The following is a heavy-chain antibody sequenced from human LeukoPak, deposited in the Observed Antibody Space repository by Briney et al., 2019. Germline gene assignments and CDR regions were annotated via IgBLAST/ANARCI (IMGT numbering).Heavy chain of an antibody. D-gene: IGHD2-15*01. CDR1: GGSISSGGYS. V-gene: IGHV4-30-2*01. Sequence: PSETLSLTCAVSGGSISSGGYSWSWLRQPPGKGLEWIGYIYHSGSTYYNPSLKSRVTISVDRSKNQFSLKLSSVTAADTAVYYCARDSGYLDYWGQGTLVTVSS. CDR3: ARDSGYLDY. J-gene: IGHJ4*02. CDR2: IYHSGST.